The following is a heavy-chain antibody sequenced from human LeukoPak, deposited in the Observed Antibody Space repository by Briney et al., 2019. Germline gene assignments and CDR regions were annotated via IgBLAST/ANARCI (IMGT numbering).Heavy chain of an antibody. CDR2: IIPILGIA. V-gene: IGHV1-69*02. D-gene: IGHD2-2*01. J-gene: IGHJ3*02. Sequence: SSVKVSCKASGGTFNSYTIRWVRQAPGQGLEWMGRIIPILGIANYAQKFQGRVTITADKSTSTAYMELSSLRSEDTAVYYCARGYCRSTRCYLGDAFDISGQGTMVAVSS. CDR1: GGTFNSYT. CDR3: ARGYCRSTRCYLGDAFDI.